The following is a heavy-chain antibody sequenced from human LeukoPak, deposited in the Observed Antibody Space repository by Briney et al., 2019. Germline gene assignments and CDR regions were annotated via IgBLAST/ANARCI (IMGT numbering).Heavy chain of an antibody. CDR2: IRGSGSGGNT. J-gene: IGHJ2*01. CDR1: GVTISSYA. V-gene: IGHV3-23*01. Sequence: GGPLRLSCTASGVTISSYAISLPRPAPGMRLEWVSIIRGSGSGGNTYYADSVKGRFTISRDSSKNTLFLHMNTLRAEDPAIYYCAKDRTVGASYWYFDLWGRGTLVTVSS. D-gene: IGHD1-26*01. CDR3: AKDRTVGASYWYFDL.